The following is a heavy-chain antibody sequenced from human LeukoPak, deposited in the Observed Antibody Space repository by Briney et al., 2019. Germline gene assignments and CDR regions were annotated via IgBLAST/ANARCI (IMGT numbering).Heavy chain of an antibody. CDR3: ARVREMATIGYFDL. CDR1: GGSFSGYY. Sequence: PSETLYLTCAVYGGSFSGYYWSWLRQPPGKGLEWIGEINHSGSTNYNPSLKSRVTISVDTSKNQFSLKLSSVTAADTAVYYCARVREMATIGYFDLWGRGTLVTVSS. J-gene: IGHJ2*01. V-gene: IGHV4-34*01. CDR2: INHSGST. D-gene: IGHD5-24*01.